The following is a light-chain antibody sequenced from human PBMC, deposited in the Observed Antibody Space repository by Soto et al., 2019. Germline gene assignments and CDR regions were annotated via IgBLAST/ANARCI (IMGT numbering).Light chain of an antibody. CDR3: SSCTSSNTLV. V-gene: IGLV2-14*01. CDR1: SSDVGGYNY. CDR2: DVN. J-gene: IGLJ1*01. Sequence: QSALTQPASVSGSPGQSIAISCTGTSSDVGGYNYVSWYQQHPGKAPKLMIYDVNSRPSGVSNRFSGSKSDNTASLTISGLQAEDEADYYCSSCTSSNTLVFGTGTKVTVL.